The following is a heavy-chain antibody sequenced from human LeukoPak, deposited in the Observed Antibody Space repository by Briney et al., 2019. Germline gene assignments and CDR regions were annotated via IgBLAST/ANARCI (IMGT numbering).Heavy chain of an antibody. CDR2: IYYSGST. J-gene: IGHJ4*02. Sequence: SSETLSLTCTVSGGSISSGGYSWSWIRQHPGKGLEWIGYIYYSGSTYYNPSLKSRVTISVDTSKNQFSLKLSSVTAADTAVYYCARDFPKYSSSSEPFDYWGQGTLVTVSS. V-gene: IGHV4-31*03. D-gene: IGHD6-6*01. CDR3: ARDFPKYSSSSEPFDY. CDR1: GGSISSGGYS.